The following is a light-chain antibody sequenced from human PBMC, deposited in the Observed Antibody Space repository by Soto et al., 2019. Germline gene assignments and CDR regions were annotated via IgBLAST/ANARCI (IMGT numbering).Light chain of an antibody. CDR3: QEYNSYSWT. CDR2: DAS. V-gene: IGKV1-5*01. CDR1: QNINNW. Sequence: DIQMTQSPSTLSASIGDRVTISCRASQNINNWIAWYQQKPGKAPKFLIYDASTLESGVPSRFSGSGSGTEFTLTISSLQPDDSATYYCQEYNSYSWTFGQGTKVDIK. J-gene: IGKJ1*01.